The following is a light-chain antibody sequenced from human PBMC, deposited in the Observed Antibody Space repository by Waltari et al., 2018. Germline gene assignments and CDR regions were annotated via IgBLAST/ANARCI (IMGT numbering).Light chain of an antibody. Sequence: SVLTQPPSASGTPGQTVTIPCSGRRSNIGGNFAYWYQQLQGMAPQLPIYKNNQRPSGVPDRFSGSKSGTSASLAISGLRSDDEAEYYCAAWDDNLTGPLFGGGTKVTVL. V-gene: IGLV1-47*01. CDR1: RSNIGGNF. CDR3: AAWDDNLTGPL. J-gene: IGLJ3*02. CDR2: KNN.